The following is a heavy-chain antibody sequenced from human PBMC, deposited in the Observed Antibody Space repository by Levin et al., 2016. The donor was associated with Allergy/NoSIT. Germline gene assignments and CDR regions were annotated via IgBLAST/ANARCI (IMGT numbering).Heavy chain of an antibody. D-gene: IGHD4-17*01. V-gene: IGHV3-23*01. CDR1: GFPFTSYS. CDR3: AREGDHDYGDYPVRKNYYSYGMDV. CDR2: ISASGGRT. Sequence: GESLKISCAAFGFPFTSYSMTWVRLPPGKGPEWVSDISASGGRTDYAHSVKGRFTVSRDNSRSTLYLQMDSLRAEDTAVYFCAREGDHDYGDYPVRKNYYSYGMDVWGQGTTVTVSS. J-gene: IGHJ6*02.